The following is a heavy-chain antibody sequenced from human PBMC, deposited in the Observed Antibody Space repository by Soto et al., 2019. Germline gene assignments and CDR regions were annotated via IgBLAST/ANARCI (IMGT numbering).Heavy chain of an antibody. CDR3: ARARYYYGSGTYYSSYWYFDL. CDR1: GFTFSDHY. J-gene: IGHJ2*01. Sequence: PGGSLRLSCVASGFTFSDHYMTWIRQAPGKGLEWLSYISTSSSYTNYADSVKGRFTISRDNAMNSLYLQMNSLRAEDTAVYYCARARYYYGSGTYYSSYWYFDLRGRGTLVSVSS. D-gene: IGHD3-10*01. V-gene: IGHV3-11*05. CDR2: ISTSSSYT.